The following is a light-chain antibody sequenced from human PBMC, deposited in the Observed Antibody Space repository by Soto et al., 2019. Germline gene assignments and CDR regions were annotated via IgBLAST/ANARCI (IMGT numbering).Light chain of an antibody. Sequence: ALQVTQSPSSLSASVGDRVTITCRASQDIRGALAWYQQKPGKAPKLLIYDVSTLENEVPSRFSGSSSGTQFTLTISSLQPEDFGTYYCQQFNSYPITFGHGTRLEMK. V-gene: IGKV1-13*02. CDR3: QQFNSYPIT. CDR2: DVS. CDR1: QDIRGA. J-gene: IGKJ5*01.